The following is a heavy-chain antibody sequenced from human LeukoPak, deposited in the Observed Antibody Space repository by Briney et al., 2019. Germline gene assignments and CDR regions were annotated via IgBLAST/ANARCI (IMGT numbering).Heavy chain of an antibody. CDR3: AMGVGAPEDLAVAADFDD. J-gene: IGHJ4*02. V-gene: IGHV1-69*06. CDR2: IIPIFGTA. Sequence: GASVKLSCKASGCTFSSYAINWVRQAPGQGLEWMGGIIPIFGTANYAQRFQGRVTITADKSTSTAYMELSSLRSEDTAVYYCAMGVGAPEDLAVAADFDDWGQGTLVTVSS. D-gene: IGHD6-19*01. CDR1: GCTFSSYA.